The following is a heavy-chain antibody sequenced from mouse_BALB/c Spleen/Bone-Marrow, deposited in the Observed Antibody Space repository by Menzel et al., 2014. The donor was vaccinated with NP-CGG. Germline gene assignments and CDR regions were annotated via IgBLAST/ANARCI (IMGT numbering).Heavy chain of an antibody. D-gene: IGHD4-1*01. J-gene: IGHJ2*01. V-gene: IGHV14-1*02. CDR2: IDPEKGNT. CDR3: ARGAWARGYFDY. Sequence: VQLQQSGAELVRPGALVKLSCKASGFNIKDYYLHWVKQGPEQGLEWIGWIDPEKGNTKYDPKFQGKVSIIADTSSNTAYLQLSSLTSEDTAVYYCARGAWARGYFDYWGQGTTLTVSS. CDR1: GFNIKDYY.